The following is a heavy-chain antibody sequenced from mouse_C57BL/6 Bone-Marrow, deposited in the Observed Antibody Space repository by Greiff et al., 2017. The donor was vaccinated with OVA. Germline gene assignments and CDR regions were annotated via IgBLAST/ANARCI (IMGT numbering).Heavy chain of an antibody. J-gene: IGHJ3*01. V-gene: IGHV1-64*01. D-gene: IGHD2-4*01. Sequence: QVQLKQPGAELVKPGASVKLSCKASGYTFTSYWMHWVKQRPGQGLEWIGMIHPNSGSTNYNEKFKSKATLTVDKSSSTAYMQLSSLTSEDAAVYYCALDYDWFAYWGQGTLVTVSA. CDR3: ALDYDWFAY. CDR1: GYTFTSYW. CDR2: IHPNSGST.